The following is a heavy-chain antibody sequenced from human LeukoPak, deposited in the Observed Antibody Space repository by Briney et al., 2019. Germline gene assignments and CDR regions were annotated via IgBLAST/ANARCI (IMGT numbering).Heavy chain of an antibody. V-gene: IGHV1-18*01. CDR2: ISAYNGNT. Sequence: ASVKGSCKASGYTFTSYGISWVREAPGQGLEWMGWISAYNGNTNYAQKLQGRVTMTTDTSTSTAYMELRSLRSDDTAVYYCARDEPLTRTTGYYYYMDVWGKGTTVTVSS. J-gene: IGHJ6*03. D-gene: IGHD1-20*01. CDR1: GYTFTSYG. CDR3: ARDEPLTRTTGYYYYMDV.